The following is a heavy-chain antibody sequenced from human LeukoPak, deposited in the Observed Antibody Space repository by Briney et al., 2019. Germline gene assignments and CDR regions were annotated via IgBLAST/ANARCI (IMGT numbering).Heavy chain of an antibody. CDR1: GYSFTSYF. Sequence: GASVKVSCEASGYSFTSYFIHWVRQAPGQGLEWMGIINPNGGSTGYAQKFQGRVSMSRDTSTSTVYMELSSLRSEDTAVYYCVREGGGDRGRAFDMWGQGTMVTVSS. D-gene: IGHD2-21*02. CDR2: INPNGGST. CDR3: VREGGGDRGRAFDM. J-gene: IGHJ3*02. V-gene: IGHV1-46*01.